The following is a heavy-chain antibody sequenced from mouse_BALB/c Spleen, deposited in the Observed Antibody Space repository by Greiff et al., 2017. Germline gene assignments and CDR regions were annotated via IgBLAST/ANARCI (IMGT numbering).Heavy chain of an antibody. CDR1: GFTFSSYT. V-gene: IGHV5-12-2*01. D-gene: IGHD2-1*01. CDR2: ISNGGGST. J-gene: IGHJ2*01. CDR3: ARQGYGSYFDY. Sequence: EVMLVESGGGLVQPGGSLKLSCAASGFTFSSYTMSWVRQTPEKRLEWVAYISNGGGSTYYPDTVKGRFTISRDNAKNTLYLQMSSLKSEDTAMYYCARQGYGSYFDYWGQGTTLTVSS.